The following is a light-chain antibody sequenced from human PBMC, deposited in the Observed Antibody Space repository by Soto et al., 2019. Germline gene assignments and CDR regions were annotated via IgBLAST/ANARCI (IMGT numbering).Light chain of an antibody. CDR1: SSDVGGYNY. Sequence: QSVLTQPPSASGAPGQSVAISCTGTSSDVGGYNYVSWYQQHPGKAPKLMIYEVNKRPSGVPDRFSGSKSGNTASLTVSGLQAEDEADNYCRSYAGSINVFGTGTKLTVL. J-gene: IGLJ1*01. V-gene: IGLV2-8*01. CDR2: EVN. CDR3: RSYAGSINV.